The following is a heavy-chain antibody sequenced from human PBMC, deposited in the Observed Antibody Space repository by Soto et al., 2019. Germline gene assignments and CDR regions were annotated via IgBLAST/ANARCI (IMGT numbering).Heavy chain of an antibody. CDR2: ISWNSGSI. V-gene: IGHV3-9*01. J-gene: IGHJ4*02. CDR1: GFTFDDYA. D-gene: IGHD3-10*01. Sequence: GGSLRLSCAASGFTFDDYAMHWVRQAPGKGLEWVSGISWNSGSIDYADSVKGRFTISRDNAKSSLYLQMNSLRAEDTALYYCAKEDYSYFFDYWGQGTLVTVSS. CDR3: AKEDYSYFFDY.